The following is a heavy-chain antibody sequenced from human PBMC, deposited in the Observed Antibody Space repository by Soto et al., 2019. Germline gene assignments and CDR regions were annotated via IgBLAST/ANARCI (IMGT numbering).Heavy chain of an antibody. V-gene: IGHV3-11*01. Sequence: QVQLVESGGGLVKPGGSLRLSCAASGFTFSDYDMSWIRQAPGKGLEWVSNIRTSGSTINYADSVKGRFTISRDNSKTSLYLQMTGRRAEDTAVYYCASVSPPLDYWGQGTLVTVSS. CDR1: GFTFSDYD. J-gene: IGHJ4*02. CDR2: IRTSGSTI. CDR3: ASVSPPLDY.